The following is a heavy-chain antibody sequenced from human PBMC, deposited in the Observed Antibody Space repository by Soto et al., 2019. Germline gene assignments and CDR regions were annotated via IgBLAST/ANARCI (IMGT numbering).Heavy chain of an antibody. D-gene: IGHD3-3*01. CDR3: AYDPPTHGWFDP. Sequence: SVKVSCKASGFTFTSSAVQWVRQARGQRLEWIGWIVVGSGNTNYAQKFQERVTITRDMSTSTAYMELSSLRSEDTAVYYCAYDPPTHGWFDPSGQGTLVTVSS. CDR2: IVVGSGNT. J-gene: IGHJ5*02. CDR1: GFTFTSSA. V-gene: IGHV1-58*01.